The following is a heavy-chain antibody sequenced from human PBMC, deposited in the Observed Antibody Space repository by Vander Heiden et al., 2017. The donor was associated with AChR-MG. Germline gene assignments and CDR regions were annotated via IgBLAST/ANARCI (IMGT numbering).Heavy chain of an antibody. CDR1: GGSISSSNW. D-gene: IGHD6-19*01. CDR3: ARDEAYSSGWYGY. J-gene: IGHJ4*02. Sequence: AQLQESGPGLVKPSGTLSITCAVSGGSISSSNWWSWVRQPPGKGLEWIGEIYHSGSTNYNPSLKSRVTISVDKSKNQFSLKLSSVTAADTAVYYCARDEAYSSGWYGYWGQGTLVTVSS. CDR2: IYHSGST. V-gene: IGHV4-4*02.